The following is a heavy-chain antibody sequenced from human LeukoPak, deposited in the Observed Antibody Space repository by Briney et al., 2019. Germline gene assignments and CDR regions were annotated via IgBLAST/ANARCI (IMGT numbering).Heavy chain of an antibody. J-gene: IGHJ4*02. CDR1: GFTFSSYA. D-gene: IGHD5-24*01. V-gene: IGHV3-23*01. Sequence: GGSLRLSCAASGFTFSSYAMAWIRQAPGKGLEWVSFISASGGSTFYPDSVKGRFTISRDNSKNTLYLQMDRLRADDTAVYYCAARPVRDLGPLDFWGQGTLVTVSS. CDR2: ISASGGST. CDR3: AARPVRDLGPLDF.